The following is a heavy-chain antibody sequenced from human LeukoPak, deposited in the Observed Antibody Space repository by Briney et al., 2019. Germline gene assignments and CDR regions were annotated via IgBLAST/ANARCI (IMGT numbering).Heavy chain of an antibody. V-gene: IGHV3-49*04. CDR3: TRAAMVREDY. CDR2: IRSKAYGGTT. CDR1: GFIFGDYA. J-gene: IGHJ4*02. Sequence: GGSLRLSCTASGFIFGDYAMSWVRQAPGKGLEWVGFIRSKAYGGTTEYAASVKGRFTISRGDPKSIAYLQMNSLKTEDTAVYYCTRAAMVREDYWGQGTLVTVSS. D-gene: IGHD3-10*01.